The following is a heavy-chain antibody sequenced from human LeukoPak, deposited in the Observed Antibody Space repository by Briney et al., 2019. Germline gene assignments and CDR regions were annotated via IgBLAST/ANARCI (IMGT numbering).Heavy chain of an antibody. CDR1: GGSFSGYY. CDR2: INHSGST. Sequence: KPSETLSLTCAVYGGSFSGYYWSWIRQPPGKGLEWIGEINHSGSTNYNPSLKSRVTISVDTSKNQFSLKLSSVTAADTAVYYCTRGPRSYGSRYYYYYMDVWGKGTTVTVSS. V-gene: IGHV4-34*01. D-gene: IGHD1-26*01. J-gene: IGHJ6*03. CDR3: TRGPRSYGSRYYYYYMDV.